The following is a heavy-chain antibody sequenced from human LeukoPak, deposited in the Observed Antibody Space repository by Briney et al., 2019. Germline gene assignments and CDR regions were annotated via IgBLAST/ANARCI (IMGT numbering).Heavy chain of an antibody. J-gene: IGHJ6*04. CDR1: GGTFSSYA. D-gene: IGHD2-2*01. Sequence: SVKVSCKASGGTFSSYAISRVRQAPGQGLEWMGGIIPIFGTANYAQKFQGRVTVTADESTSTAYMELSSLRSEDTAVYYCARNAVPDRPFSGMDVWGKGTTVTVSS. CDR3: ARNAVPDRPFSGMDV. V-gene: IGHV1-69*13. CDR2: IIPIFGTA.